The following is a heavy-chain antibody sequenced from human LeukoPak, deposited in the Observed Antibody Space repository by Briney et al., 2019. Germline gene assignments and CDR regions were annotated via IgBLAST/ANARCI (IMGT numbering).Heavy chain of an antibody. CDR3: ARASLRYFDWLPPRGWFDP. V-gene: IGHV1-8*01. CDR2: INPNSGNT. D-gene: IGHD3-9*01. J-gene: IGHJ5*02. Sequence: ASVKVSCKTSGYTFTSHNINWVRQATGQGLVWMGWINPNSGNTRHAQKLQGRVTMTRNTSISTAYMELSSLRSEDTAVYYCARASLRYFDWLPPRGWFDPWGQGTLVTVSS. CDR1: GYTFTSHN.